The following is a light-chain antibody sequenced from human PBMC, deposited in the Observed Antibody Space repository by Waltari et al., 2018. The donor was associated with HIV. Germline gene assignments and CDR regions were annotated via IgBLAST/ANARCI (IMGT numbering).Light chain of an antibody. Sequence: EMVLTQSPATLSLSPGERATLSCEASQNIQNNYLAWYQQKGGLAPRLLIYDASRRASGIPDRFSGSGSGTDFTLTISRLEPDDFATYYCHQYGSSVSYTFGQGTKLEIK. CDR1: QNIQNNY. V-gene: IGKV3D-20*01. CDR3: HQYGSSVSYT. J-gene: IGKJ2*01. CDR2: DAS.